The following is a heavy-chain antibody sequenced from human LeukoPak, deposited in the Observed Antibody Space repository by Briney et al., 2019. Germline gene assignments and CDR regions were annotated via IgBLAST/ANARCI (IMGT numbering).Heavy chain of an antibody. J-gene: IGHJ4*02. CDR2: ISAYIGNT. Sequence: ASVKVSCMASGYTFTSYGISWVRQAPGPGLEWMGWISAYIGNTNYAQKLQGRVTMTTDTSTSTAYMELRSLRSDDTAVYYCARGSLYYYDSSGYFDYWGQGTLVTVSS. CDR1: GYTFTSYG. D-gene: IGHD3-22*01. CDR3: ARGSLYYYDSSGYFDY. V-gene: IGHV1-18*01.